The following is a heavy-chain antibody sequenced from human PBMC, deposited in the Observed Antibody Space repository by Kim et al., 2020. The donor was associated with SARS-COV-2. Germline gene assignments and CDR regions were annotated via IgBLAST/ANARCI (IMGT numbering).Heavy chain of an antibody. CDR1: GGSISSSSYY. D-gene: IGHD3-16*01. V-gene: IGHV4-39*07. J-gene: IGHJ3*02. CDR3: ARLGEHDAFDI. CDR2: IYYSGST. Sequence: SETLSLTCTVSGGSISSSSYYWGWIRQPPGKGLEWIGSIYYSGSTYYNPSLKSRVTISVDTSKNQFSLKLSSVTAADTAVYYCARLGEHDAFDIWGQGTMVTVSS.